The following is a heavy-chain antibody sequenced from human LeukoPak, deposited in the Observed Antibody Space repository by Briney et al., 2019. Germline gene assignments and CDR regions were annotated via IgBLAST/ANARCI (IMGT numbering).Heavy chain of an antibody. CDR1: GYTFTSYG. Sequence: ASVKVSCKASGYTFTSYGISWVRQAPGQGLEWMGWISAYNGNTNYAQKLQGRVTMTTDTSTSTAYMELRSLRSDDTAVYYCARGGEIVGALYYYYYYMDVWGKGTTVTVSS. D-gene: IGHD1-26*01. CDR3: ARGGEIVGALYYYYYYMDV. CDR2: ISAYNGNT. J-gene: IGHJ6*03. V-gene: IGHV1-18*01.